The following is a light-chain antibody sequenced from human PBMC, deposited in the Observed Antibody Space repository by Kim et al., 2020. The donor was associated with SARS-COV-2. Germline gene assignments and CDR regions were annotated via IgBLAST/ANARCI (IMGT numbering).Light chain of an antibody. CDR2: HDS. Sequence: SVSSGKTASIPCSGNKFGDRYVCWYQQKPGQSPVMVIYHDSKRPSGIPERFSGSNSGKTATLTISGTQAMDEADYYCQAWDKTTVVFGGGTKVTVL. V-gene: IGLV3-1*01. J-gene: IGLJ2*01. CDR1: KFGDRY. CDR3: QAWDKTTVV.